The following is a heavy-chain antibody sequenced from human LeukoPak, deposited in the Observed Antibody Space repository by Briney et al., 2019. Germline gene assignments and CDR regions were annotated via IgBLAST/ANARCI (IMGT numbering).Heavy chain of an antibody. CDR1: GFTFSSYW. Sequence: GGSLRLSCAASGFTFSSYWMSWVRQAPGKGLEWVANIKQDGSEKYYVDSVKGRFTISRDNAKNSLYLQMNSLRAEDMAVYYCARDFKVKGTIAAAGLDYWGQGNLVTVSS. V-gene: IGHV3-7*01. CDR2: IKQDGSEK. J-gene: IGHJ4*02. CDR3: ARDFKVKGTIAAAGLDY. D-gene: IGHD6-13*01.